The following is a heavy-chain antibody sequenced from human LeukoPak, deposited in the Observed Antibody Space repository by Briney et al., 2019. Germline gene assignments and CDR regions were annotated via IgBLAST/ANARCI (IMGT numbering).Heavy chain of an antibody. CDR2: ISAYNGNT. Sequence: ASVKVSCKASGYTFTSFGISRVRQAPGQGPEWMGWISAYNGNTNYLQKFQGRVTMTTDTSTNTAYMELRSLTSDDTAVYYCARDLGLDTTMIFFDFWGQGTLVTVSS. D-gene: IGHD5-18*01. V-gene: IGHV1-18*01. J-gene: IGHJ4*02. CDR3: ARDLGLDTTMIFFDF. CDR1: GYTFTSFG.